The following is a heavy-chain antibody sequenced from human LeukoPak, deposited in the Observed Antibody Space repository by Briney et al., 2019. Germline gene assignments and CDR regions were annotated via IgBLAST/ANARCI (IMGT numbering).Heavy chain of an antibody. J-gene: IGHJ4*02. V-gene: IGHV1-2*02. CDR3: AKEKTDSGGFAD. CDR2: INLDSCDT. Sequence: GASAKVSCKASGSTFTAYHFHWVRQAPGQGLEWMGCINLDSCDTLHNPKFQGRFIMTWDTSIATAYMELCTLNSDDTALYYRAKEKTDSGGFADWGQGTLVTVSA. CDR1: GSTFTAYH. D-gene: IGHD3-10*01.